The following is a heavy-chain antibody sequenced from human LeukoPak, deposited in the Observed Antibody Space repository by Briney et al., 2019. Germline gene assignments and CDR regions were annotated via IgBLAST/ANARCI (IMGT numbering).Heavy chain of an antibody. V-gene: IGHV3-7*01. J-gene: IGHJ5*02. CDR3: ARDEQSGANWFDP. CDR1: GFTFSSYW. Sequence: PGGSLRLSCAASGFTFSSYWMSWIRQAPGKGLEWVANIKQDGSEKYYVDSVKGRFTISRDNAKNSLYLQMNGLRAEGTAVYYCARDEQSGANWFDPWGQGTLVTVSS. CDR2: IKQDGSEK. D-gene: IGHD6-19*01.